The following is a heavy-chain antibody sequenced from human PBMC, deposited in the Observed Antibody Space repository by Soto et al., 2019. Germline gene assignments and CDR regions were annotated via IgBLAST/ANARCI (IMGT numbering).Heavy chain of an antibody. Sequence: GGSLRLSCEASGFTFNTYAMSWVRQAPGKGLEWVSAISGSGGSTYYADSVKGRFTISRDNSKNTLYLQMNSLRAEDTAVYSCAKAARYGDCHGAFDYWGLGTPVTVSS. CDR2: ISGSGGST. J-gene: IGHJ4*02. CDR1: GFTFNTYA. V-gene: IGHV3-23*01. CDR3: AKAARYGDCHGAFDY. D-gene: IGHD4-17*01.